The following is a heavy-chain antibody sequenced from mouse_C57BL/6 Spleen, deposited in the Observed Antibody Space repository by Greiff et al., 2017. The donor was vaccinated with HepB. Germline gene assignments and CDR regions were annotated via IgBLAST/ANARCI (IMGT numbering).Heavy chain of an antibody. CDR2: ISYDGSN. D-gene: IGHD2-4*01. Sequence: DVQLQESGPGLVKPSQSLSLTCSVTGYSITSGYYWNWIRQFPGNKLEWMGYISYDGSNNYNPSLKNRISITRDTSKNQFFLKLNSVTTEDTATYYCARSMIRDWYFDVWGTGTTVTVSS. J-gene: IGHJ1*03. CDR1: GYSITSGYY. CDR3: ARSMIRDWYFDV. V-gene: IGHV3-6*01.